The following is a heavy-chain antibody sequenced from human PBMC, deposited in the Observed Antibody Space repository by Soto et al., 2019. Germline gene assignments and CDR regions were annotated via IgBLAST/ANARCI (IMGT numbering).Heavy chain of an antibody. D-gene: IGHD3-16*01. V-gene: IGHV1-46*01. CDR2: INPSGGST. CDR1: GYTFTSYY. CDR3: AREGRAGGYYYGMDV. J-gene: IGHJ6*02. Sequence: QVQLVQSGAAVKKPGASVKVSCKASGYTFTSYYMHWVRQAPGQGLEWMGIINPSGGSTSYAQKFKGRVTMTRDTSTSTFYMELSSLRSEDTAVYYCAREGRAGGYYYGMDVWGQGTTVTVSS.